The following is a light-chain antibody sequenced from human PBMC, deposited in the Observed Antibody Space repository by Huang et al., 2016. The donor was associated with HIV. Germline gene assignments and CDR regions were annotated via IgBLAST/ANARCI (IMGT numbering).Light chain of an antibody. CDR1: QSISADY. J-gene: IGKJ1*01. CDR2: AAS. CDR3: QQYAGSPWT. Sequence: EIVLTQSPGTLSLSPGEIATLSCRASQSISADYLAWYQQKPGQAPRLLIYAASSTATGIPDRFSGSGSGTDFTLTIYRLEPEDFAVYFCQQYAGSPWTFGQGTKVEIK. V-gene: IGKV3-20*01.